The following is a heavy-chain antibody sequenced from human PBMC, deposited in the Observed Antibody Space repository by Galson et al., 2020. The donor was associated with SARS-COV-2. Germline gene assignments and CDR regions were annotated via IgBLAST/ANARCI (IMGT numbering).Heavy chain of an antibody. CDR3: SRGKFSSSWFGSFWFDP. Sequence: ASETLSLTCNVSGDSIGKDYWSWICQSPGKGLEWIGYNYYTGRTSYNPSLKGRVSMPANTSKNQVSLSLNSVTAGDTSVYYCSRGKFSSSWFGSFWFDPWGEGAQLTVSS. D-gene: IGHD3-22*01. CDR2: NYYTGRT. J-gene: IGHJ5*02. V-gene: IGHV4-59*08. CDR1: GDSIGKDY.